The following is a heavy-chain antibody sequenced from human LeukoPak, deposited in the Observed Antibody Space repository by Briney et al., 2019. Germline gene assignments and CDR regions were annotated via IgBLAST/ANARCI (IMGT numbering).Heavy chain of an antibody. CDR1: GFTFSSYW. V-gene: IGHV3-23*01. CDR2: ISGSGGST. D-gene: IGHD6-19*01. Sequence: GGSLRLSCEASGFTFSSYWMSWVRQAPGKGLEWVSAISGSGGSTYYADSVKGRFTISRDNSKNTLYLQMNSLRAEDTAVYYCAKGPRYSSGWNDYWGQGTLVTVSS. J-gene: IGHJ4*02. CDR3: AKGPRYSSGWNDY.